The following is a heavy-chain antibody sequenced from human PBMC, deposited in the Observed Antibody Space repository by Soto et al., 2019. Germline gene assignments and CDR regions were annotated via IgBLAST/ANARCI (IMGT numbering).Heavy chain of an antibody. Sequence: SETLSLTCTVSGGSVSSSSYYWGWVRQPPGKGLEWIGSVYYSGSTYYNPSLKSRVTISVDTSKNQFSLKLSSVTAADTAVYYCARHSFSSLRTDWFDPWGQGTLVTVSS. V-gene: IGHV4-39*01. J-gene: IGHJ5*02. CDR3: ARHSFSSLRTDWFDP. CDR1: GGSVSSSSYY. CDR2: VYYSGST. D-gene: IGHD3-16*01.